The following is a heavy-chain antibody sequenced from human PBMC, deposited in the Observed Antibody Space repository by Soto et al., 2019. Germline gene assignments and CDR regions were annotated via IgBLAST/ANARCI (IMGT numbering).Heavy chain of an antibody. D-gene: IGHD6-6*01. CDR2: ISIYSGNT. V-gene: IGHV1-18*01. CDR3: AGSRSIALENDY. Sequence: ASVKVSCKPSGYTFTTYGITWVRQAPGQGLEWMGWISIYSGNTNYAQKLQGRVTMTTDTSTSTAYMELRSLRSDDTAVYFCAGSRSIALENDYWGQGTQVTVSS. CDR1: GYTFTTYG. J-gene: IGHJ4*02.